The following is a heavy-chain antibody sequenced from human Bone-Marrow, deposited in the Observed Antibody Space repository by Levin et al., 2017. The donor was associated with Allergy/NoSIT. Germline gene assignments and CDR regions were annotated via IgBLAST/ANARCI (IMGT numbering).Heavy chain of an antibody. V-gene: IGHV3-23*01. Sequence: HTGGSLRLSCAASGFTFTTYALGWVRQAPGKGLEWVSIISASGATTDYADSVKGRFTISRDNSKNTLYLQMDSLRVDDTAVYYCAKGPFSSSSRGYYFDSWGRGTLVTVSS. J-gene: IGHJ4*02. CDR3: AKGPFSSSSRGYYFDS. CDR2: ISASGATT. D-gene: IGHD6-6*01. CDR1: GFTFTTYA.